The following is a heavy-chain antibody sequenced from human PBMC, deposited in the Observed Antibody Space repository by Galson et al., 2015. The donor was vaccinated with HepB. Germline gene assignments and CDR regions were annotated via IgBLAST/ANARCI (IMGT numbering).Heavy chain of an antibody. J-gene: IGHJ5*02. D-gene: IGHD3-10*01. Sequence: SCKASGYNFNNYGLSWIRQAPGPGLEWMGWFSGYDGSTNYSQRFQGRVTITRDTSANTAYVELRSLRSEDTAVYYCARAPRIAFGELMQPLTSWGLGTLVTVSS. V-gene: IGHV1-18*01. CDR1: GYNFNNYG. CDR3: ARAPRIAFGELMQPLTS. CDR2: FSGYDGST.